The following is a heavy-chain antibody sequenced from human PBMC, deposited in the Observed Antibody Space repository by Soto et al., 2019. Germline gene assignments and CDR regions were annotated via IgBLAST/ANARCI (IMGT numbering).Heavy chain of an antibody. D-gene: IGHD3-22*01. CDR2: ISGSGGST. CDR1: GFTFSSYA. CDR3: AKGDSSGYSTPIDY. Sequence: PGGSLRLSCAASGFTFSSYAMSWVRQAPGKGLEWVSAISGSGGSTYYADSVKGRFTISRDNSKTTLYLQMNSLRAEDTAVYYCAKGDSSGYSTPIDYWGQGTLVTVSS. V-gene: IGHV3-23*01. J-gene: IGHJ4*02.